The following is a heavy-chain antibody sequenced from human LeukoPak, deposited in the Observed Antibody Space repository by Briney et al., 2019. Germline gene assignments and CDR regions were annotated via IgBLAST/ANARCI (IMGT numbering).Heavy chain of an antibody. J-gene: IGHJ4*02. CDR2: IDYSGST. D-gene: IGHD5-18*01. CDR3: ARGFGYSYGTPFFPDIY. Sequence: SETLSLTCTVSGGSISSGVYYWSWIRQHPGKGMAWIGYIDYSGSTYYNPSRKSRVTISVDKSKIQFSLKLSSVTAADTAVYYCARGFGYSYGTPFFPDIYWGQVTSFTVSS. CDR1: GGSISSGVYY. V-gene: IGHV4-31*03.